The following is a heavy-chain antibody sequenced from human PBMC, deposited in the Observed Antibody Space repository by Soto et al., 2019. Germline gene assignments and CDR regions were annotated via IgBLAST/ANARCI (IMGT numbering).Heavy chain of an antibody. J-gene: IGHJ4*02. D-gene: IGHD6-13*01. Sequence: GASLKVSCKASGYTFTGYYMHWVRQAPGQGLEWMGWINPNSGGTNYAQKFQGWVTMTRDTSISTAYMELSRLRSDDTAVYYCARVKAAAGNKYYFDYWGQGTLVTVSS. CDR1: GYTFTGYY. CDR3: ARVKAAAGNKYYFDY. CDR2: INPNSGGT. V-gene: IGHV1-2*04.